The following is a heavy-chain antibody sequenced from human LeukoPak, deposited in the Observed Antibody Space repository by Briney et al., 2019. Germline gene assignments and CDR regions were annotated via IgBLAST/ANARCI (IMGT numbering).Heavy chain of an antibody. J-gene: IGHJ4*02. Sequence: GGSLRLSCAASGFTFSSYGMHWVRQAPGKGLEWVAVISYDGSNKYYADSVKGRFTISRDNSKNTLYLQMNSLRADDTAVYYCARDGGYSGLEYYFDYWGQGTLVTVSS. CDR1: GFTFSSYG. V-gene: IGHV3-30*03. D-gene: IGHD5-12*01. CDR2: ISYDGSNK. CDR3: ARDGGYSGLEYYFDY.